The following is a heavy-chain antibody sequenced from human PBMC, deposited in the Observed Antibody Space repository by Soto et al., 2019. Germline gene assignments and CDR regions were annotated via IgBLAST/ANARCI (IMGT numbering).Heavy chain of an antibody. CDR3: ARSLLSGSYLYYFDY. V-gene: IGHV1-3*01. Sequence: ASVKVSCKASGYTFTSYAMHWVRQAPGQRLEWMGWINAGNGNTKYSQKFQGRVTITRDTSASTAYMELSSLRSEDTAVYYCARSLLSGSYLYYFDYCGQGTLVTVSS. CDR1: GYTFTSYA. J-gene: IGHJ4*02. CDR2: INAGNGNT. D-gene: IGHD1-26*01.